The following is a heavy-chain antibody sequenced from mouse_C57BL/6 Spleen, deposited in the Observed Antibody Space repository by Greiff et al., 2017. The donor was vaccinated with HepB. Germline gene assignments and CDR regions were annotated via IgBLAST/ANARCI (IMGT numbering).Heavy chain of an antibody. CDR2: IYPGDGDT. CDR3: ARSPHSNYGAY. Sequence: VKVVESGPELVKPGASVKISCKASGYAFSSSWMNWVKQRPGKGLEWIGRIYPGDGDTNYNGKFKGKATLTADKSSSTAYMQLSSLTSEDSAVYFCARSPHSNYGAYWGQGTLVTVSA. D-gene: IGHD2-5*01. V-gene: IGHV1-82*01. CDR1: GYAFSSSW. J-gene: IGHJ3*01.